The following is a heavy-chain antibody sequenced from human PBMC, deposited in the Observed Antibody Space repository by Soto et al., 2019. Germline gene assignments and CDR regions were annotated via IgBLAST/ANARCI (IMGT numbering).Heavy chain of an antibody. CDR3: ARSVEGHFDY. CDR1: GFKFSIYS. Sequence: EVQLVESGGALVQPGGSLRLSCAASGFKFSIYSMNWVRQAPGKGLEWSAYITSDTKRIKYGDSVKGRFTISRDNAKNSVYLQMNSMSDDDTAVYYCARSVEGHFDYWGQGTVVTVSS. D-gene: IGHD6-19*01. J-gene: IGHJ4*02. CDR2: ITSDTKRI. V-gene: IGHV3-48*02.